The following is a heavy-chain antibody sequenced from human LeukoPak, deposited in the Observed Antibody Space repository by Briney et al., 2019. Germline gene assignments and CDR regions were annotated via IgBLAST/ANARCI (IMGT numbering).Heavy chain of an antibody. J-gene: IGHJ4*02. Sequence: SETLSLTCTVSGGSISSSSYYWGWIRQPPGKGLKWIGSIYYSGSTYYNPSLKSRVTISVDTSKNQFSLKLSSVTAADTAVYYCARDYDILTGDSLDYWGQGTLVTVSS. CDR1: GGSISSSSYY. CDR3: ARDYDILTGDSLDY. V-gene: IGHV4-39*07. CDR2: IYYSGST. D-gene: IGHD3-9*01.